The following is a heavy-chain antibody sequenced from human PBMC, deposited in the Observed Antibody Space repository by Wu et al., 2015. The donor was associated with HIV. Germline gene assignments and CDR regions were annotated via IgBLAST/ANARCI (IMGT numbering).Heavy chain of an antibody. Sequence: QVRLIQSGAEVRKPGASVKVSCKASGYTFTHYDINWVRQTSGQGLEWMGWISAYNGNTDYAQKLQGRVTMTTDTSTTTAYMELRSLRSDDTAVYYCARDQQWPAEYYYYYGMDVWGQGTTVTVSS. CDR2: ISAYNGNT. V-gene: IGHV1-18*01. D-gene: IGHD6-19*01. CDR3: ARDQQWPAEYYYYYGMDV. J-gene: IGHJ6*02. CDR1: GYTFTHYD.